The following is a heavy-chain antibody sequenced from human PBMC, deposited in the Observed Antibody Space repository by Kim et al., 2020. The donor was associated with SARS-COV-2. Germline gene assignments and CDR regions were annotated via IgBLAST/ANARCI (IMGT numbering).Heavy chain of an antibody. D-gene: IGHD6-13*01. CDR1: GFTFGDYA. CDR2: ISWNSGSI. CDR3: AKDMGQQLVLGYFDY. Sequence: GGSLRLSCAASGFTFGDYAMHWVRQAPGKGLEWVSGISWNSGSIGYADSVKGRYTISRDNAKNSLYLQMNSLRAEDTALYYCAKDMGQQLVLGYFDYWGQGTLVSVSS. V-gene: IGHV3-9*01. J-gene: IGHJ4*02.